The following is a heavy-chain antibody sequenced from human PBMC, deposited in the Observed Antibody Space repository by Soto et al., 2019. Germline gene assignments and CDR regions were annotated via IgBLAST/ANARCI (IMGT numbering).Heavy chain of an antibody. V-gene: IGHV4-30-4*02. Sequence: SDTLSLTCTVSGGSISSGDYYWSWIRQPPGKGLEWIGYIYYSGSTYYNPSLKSRVTISVDTSKNQFSLKLSSVTAADTAVYYCARSSTSANYFDYWGQGTLVTVSS. CDR2: IYYSGST. CDR1: GGSISSGDYY. D-gene: IGHD2-2*01. CDR3: ARSSTSANYFDY. J-gene: IGHJ4*02.